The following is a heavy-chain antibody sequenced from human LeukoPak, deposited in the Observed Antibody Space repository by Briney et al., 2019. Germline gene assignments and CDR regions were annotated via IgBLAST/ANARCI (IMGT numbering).Heavy chain of an antibody. CDR3: ARTSLGAFDY. J-gene: IGHJ4*02. CDR1: GFSRSTSGMR. D-gene: IGHD1-26*01. CDR2: IDWDDDK. Sequence: SGPALVKPTPTLALTCTLSGFSRSTSGMRVSWIRQPPVKALEWLARIDWDDDKFYSTSLKTRLTISKDTSKNEVVLTMTNMDPVDTATYYCARTSLGAFDYWGQGTLVTVSS. V-gene: IGHV2-70*04.